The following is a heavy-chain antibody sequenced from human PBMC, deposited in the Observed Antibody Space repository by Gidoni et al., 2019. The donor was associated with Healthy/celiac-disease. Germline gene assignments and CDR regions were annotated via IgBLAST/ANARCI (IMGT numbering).Heavy chain of an antibody. D-gene: IGHD5-18*01. J-gene: IGHJ6*02. Sequence: QVQLQASGPGLVKPSETLSLTCPVPGGSIRSYHWTWIRPPPGKGLEWIGYIYYSGSTNYNPSLKSRVTISVDTSKNQFSLKLSSVTAADTAVYYCARDKGVYSYGYLYYYYGMDVWGQGTTVTVSS. CDR3: ARDKGVYSYGYLYYYYGMDV. V-gene: IGHV4-59*01. CDR1: GGSIRSYH. CDR2: IYYSGST.